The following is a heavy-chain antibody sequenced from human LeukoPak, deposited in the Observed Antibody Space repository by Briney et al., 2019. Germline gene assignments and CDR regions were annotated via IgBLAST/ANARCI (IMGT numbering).Heavy chain of an antibody. V-gene: IGHV5-51*01. Sequence: KSGESLKISCKSLGYNFNYYWNAWGRQRPGKGVEWMGIIYPGGTETSYDPSFQGQVTLSADSSTSTAYLQWSSLRASDTAMYYCARASRDGYNQNFDHWGQGTLVTVSS. CDR1: GYNFNYYW. CDR2: IYPGGTET. J-gene: IGHJ4*02. CDR3: ARASRDGYNQNFDH. D-gene: IGHD5-24*01.